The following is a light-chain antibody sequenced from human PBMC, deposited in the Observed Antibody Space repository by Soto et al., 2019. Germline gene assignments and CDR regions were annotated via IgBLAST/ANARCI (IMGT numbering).Light chain of an antibody. CDR2: DTS. J-gene: IGLJ2*01. V-gene: IGLV7-46*01. CDR3: LLSYNAVRD. CDR1: TGAVTSNHH. Sequence: QAVVTQEPSLTVSPGGTVTLTCGSSTGAVTSNHHPYWFQQKAGQAPRTLIYDTSNKHSWTPARFSGSLLGDKAALTLSGAQPEDEAQYYCLLSYNAVRDFGGGTKLTVL.